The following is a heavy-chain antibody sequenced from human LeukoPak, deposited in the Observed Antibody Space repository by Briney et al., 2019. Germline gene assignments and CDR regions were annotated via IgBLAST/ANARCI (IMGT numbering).Heavy chain of an antibody. J-gene: IGHJ6*03. CDR3: ARDRQIQEGPFRYYYYYMDV. CDR1: GFTFSSYW. Sequence: GGSLRLSCAASGFTFSSYWMSWVRQAPGKGLEWVANIKQDGSEKYYVDSVKGRFTISRDNAKNSLYLQMNSLRAEDTAVYYCARDRQIQEGPFRYYYYYMDVWGKGTTVTVSS. CDR2: IKQDGSEK. D-gene: IGHD1-1*01. V-gene: IGHV3-7*01.